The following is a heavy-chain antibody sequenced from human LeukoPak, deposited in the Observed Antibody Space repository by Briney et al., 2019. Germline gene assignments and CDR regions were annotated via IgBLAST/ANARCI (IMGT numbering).Heavy chain of an antibody. J-gene: IGHJ4*02. Sequence: SVKVPCKASGYAFTGFDLNWVRQAPGQGLEWMGLIGPYNGNTNYAQKFQGRVTMTTDTSTNMAYMELTSLTSDDTAVYYCARSVAGQGYWGQGTLVTVSS. CDR2: IGPYNGNT. CDR1: GYAFTGFD. CDR3: ARSVAGQGY. V-gene: IGHV1-18*01. D-gene: IGHD6-19*01.